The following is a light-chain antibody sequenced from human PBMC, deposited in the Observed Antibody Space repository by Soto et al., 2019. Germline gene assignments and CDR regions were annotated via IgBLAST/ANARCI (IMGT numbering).Light chain of an antibody. V-gene: IGKV1-9*01. CDR1: QGIRSY. J-gene: IGKJ1*01. CDR2: AAS. CDR3: RQLNSYPWT. Sequence: DLQLTQSPSFLSASVGDRVTITCRASQGIRSYLAWYQQKPGKAPKLLIYAASTLQSGVPSRFSGIGSGTEFTLTISSRQPEDFATYYCRQLNSYPWTFGRGTKVEIK.